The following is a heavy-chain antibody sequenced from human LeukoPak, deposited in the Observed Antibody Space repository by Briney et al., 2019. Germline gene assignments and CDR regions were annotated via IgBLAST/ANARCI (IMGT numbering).Heavy chain of an antibody. D-gene: IGHD3-10*01. V-gene: IGHV4-34*01. CDR2: INHSGST. CDR3: AGGRITMVRGVIVT. Sequence: KPSETLSLTCAVYGGSFSGYYWSWIRQPPGKGLEWIGEINHSGSTNYNPSLKSRVTISVDTSKNQFSLKPSSVTAADTAVYYCAGGRITMVRGVIVTWGQGTLVTVSS. J-gene: IGHJ5*02. CDR1: GGSFSGYY.